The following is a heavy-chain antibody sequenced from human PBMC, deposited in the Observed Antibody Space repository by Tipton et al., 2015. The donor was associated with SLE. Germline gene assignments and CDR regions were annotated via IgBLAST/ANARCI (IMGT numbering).Heavy chain of an antibody. CDR3: ARDRASGRGVKEAFDI. Sequence: GSLRLSCAASGFTFSDYYMSWIRQAPGKGLEWVSYISSSSSYTNYADSVKGRFTVSRDNAKNSLYLQMNSLRAEDTAVYYCARDRASGRGVKEAFDIWGQGTMVTVSS. CDR1: GFTFSDYY. CDR2: ISSSSSYT. J-gene: IGHJ3*02. V-gene: IGHV3-11*05. D-gene: IGHD1-26*01.